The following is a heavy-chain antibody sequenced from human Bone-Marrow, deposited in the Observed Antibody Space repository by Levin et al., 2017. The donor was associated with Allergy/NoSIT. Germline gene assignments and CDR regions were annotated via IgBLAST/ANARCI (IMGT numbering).Heavy chain of an antibody. D-gene: IGHD3-16*01. Sequence: KSSETLSLTCTVSGASIISHSWNWIRQPPGKGLEWLGYVYNSGTTNYNSSLKGRVTISIDTSKRQFSLRLSSVTAADTAVYYCARYAFGATAADSWGQGTLVTVSS. J-gene: IGHJ5*01. V-gene: IGHV4-59*11. CDR1: GASIISHS. CDR3: ARYAFGATAADS. CDR2: VYNSGTT.